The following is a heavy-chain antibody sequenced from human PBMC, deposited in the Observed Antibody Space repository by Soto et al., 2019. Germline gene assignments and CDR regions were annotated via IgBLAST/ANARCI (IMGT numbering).Heavy chain of an antibody. Sequence: ASVNVSCKASGYTFTSYAMHWVRQAPGQRLEWMGWINAGNGNTKYSQKFQGRVTITRDTSASTAYMELSSLRSEDTAVYYCARGTSGWDIDYWGQGTLVTVSS. CDR3: ARGTSGWDIDY. J-gene: IGHJ4*02. CDR1: GYTFTSYA. CDR2: INAGNGNT. D-gene: IGHD6-19*01. V-gene: IGHV1-3*01.